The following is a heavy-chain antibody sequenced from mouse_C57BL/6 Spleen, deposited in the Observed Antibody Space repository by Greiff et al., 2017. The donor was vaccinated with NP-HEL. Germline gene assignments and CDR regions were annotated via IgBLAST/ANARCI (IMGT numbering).Heavy chain of an antibody. J-gene: IGHJ4*01. V-gene: IGHV1-69*01. Sequence: QVQLQQPGAELVMPGASVKLSCKASGYTFTSYWMHWVKQRPGQGLEWIGELDPSDSYTNYNQKFKGKSTLTVDKSSSTAYMQLSSLTSEDSAVYYCARLRRYYYAMDYWGQGTSVTVSS. CDR2: LDPSDSYT. D-gene: IGHD1-1*01. CDR3: ARLRRYYYAMDY. CDR1: GYTFTSYW.